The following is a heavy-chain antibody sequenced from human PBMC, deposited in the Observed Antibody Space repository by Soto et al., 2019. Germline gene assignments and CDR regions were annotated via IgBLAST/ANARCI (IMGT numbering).Heavy chain of an antibody. J-gene: IGHJ6*02. CDR3: VRNTMVVGDYYNYYGVNV. CDR2: ISSDGTKT. Sequence: EVQLEESGGGLVQPGESLRLSCAASGFTFGSFGIHWVRQAPGKGLEHVSSISSDGTKTYYIESVKGRFVISRDNPKKMVFLQMDSLRVEDTAVYYCVRNTMVVGDYYNYYGVNVWGQGTTVTV. V-gene: IGHV3-64D*06. D-gene: IGHD3-10*01. CDR1: GFTFGSFG.